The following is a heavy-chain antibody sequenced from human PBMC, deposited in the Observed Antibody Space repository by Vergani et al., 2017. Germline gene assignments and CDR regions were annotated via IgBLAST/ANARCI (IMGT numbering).Heavy chain of an antibody. CDR1: GFSFNSYW. CDR2: IKSDGSIT. D-gene: IGHD3-9*01. V-gene: IGHV3-74*03. Sequence: EVQLVESGGGLVKRGGSLRLSCSASGFSFNSYWMHWVRQVPGKGLLWVSRIKSDGSITAYADSVKGRFTISRDNAQNTPYLQMNSLRVEDTGVYYCARARCIETCYMSNWLDSWGQGTLVTVSS. CDR3: ARARCIETCYMSNWLDS. J-gene: IGHJ5*01.